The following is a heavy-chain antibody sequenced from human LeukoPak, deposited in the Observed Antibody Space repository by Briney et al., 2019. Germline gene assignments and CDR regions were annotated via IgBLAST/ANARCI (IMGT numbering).Heavy chain of an antibody. CDR2: IYYSGST. J-gene: IGHJ6*02. Sequence: PSETLSLTCTVSGGSISSYYWSWIRQPPGKGLEWIGYIYYSGSTNYNPSLKSRVTISVDTSKNQFSLKLSSVTAADTAVYYCARDAYSSGWYKGRFYGMDVWGQGTTVTVSS. CDR3: ARDAYSSGWYKGRFYGMDV. D-gene: IGHD6-19*01. CDR1: GGSISSYY. V-gene: IGHV4-59*01.